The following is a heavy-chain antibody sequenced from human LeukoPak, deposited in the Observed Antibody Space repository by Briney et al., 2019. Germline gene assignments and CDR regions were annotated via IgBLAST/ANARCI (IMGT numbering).Heavy chain of an antibody. V-gene: IGHV3-7*01. CDR3: ARERMYSGSGSTFPYYDY. D-gene: IGHD3-10*01. Sequence: PGGSLRLSCAASGFTFSSYWMSWVRQSPGKGLEWVANIKPDGSEKYYVDSAKGRFIISRDNARNALFLEMNSLRAEDTAVYYCARERMYSGSGSTFPYYDYWGQGTLVIVSS. CDR2: IKPDGSEK. CDR1: GFTFSSYW. J-gene: IGHJ4*02.